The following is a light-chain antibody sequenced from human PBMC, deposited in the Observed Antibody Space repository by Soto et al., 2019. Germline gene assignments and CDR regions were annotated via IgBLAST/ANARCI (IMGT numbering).Light chain of an antibody. Sequence: DIQMTQSPFTLSASVGDRVTITCRASQSISTWLAWYQQKPGKAPNLLIYKASSLDSGVPSRFSGSGSGTESTLTISSLKPDDFATYYCQQYNIYWTFGQGTKVDIK. V-gene: IGKV1-5*03. CDR3: QQYNIYWT. J-gene: IGKJ1*01. CDR2: KAS. CDR1: QSISTW.